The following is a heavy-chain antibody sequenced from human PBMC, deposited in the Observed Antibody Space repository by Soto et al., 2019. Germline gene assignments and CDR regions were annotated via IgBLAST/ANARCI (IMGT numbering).Heavy chain of an antibody. J-gene: IGHJ4*02. CDR1: GFAFSTYA. CDR3: AKESGGSIYYFAC. D-gene: IGHD1-1*01. CDR2: SSGSGSST. Sequence: EVQLLESGGGLVQPGGSLSLSCGASGFAFSTYAMSWVRQGPGKGLEWVSALSSGSGSSTYYADSVRGRFTISRDNNRNTLYLQMNSLRADDTAIYYCAKESGGSIYYFACWGQGTLVTVSS. V-gene: IGHV3-23*01.